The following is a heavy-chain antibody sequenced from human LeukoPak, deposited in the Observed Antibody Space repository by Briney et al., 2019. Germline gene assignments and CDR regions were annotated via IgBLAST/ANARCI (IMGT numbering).Heavy chain of an antibody. CDR2: ISSSTSYK. D-gene: IGHD4-17*01. Sequence: GGSLRLSCAASGFTFSSYSMNWIRQAPGKGLEWVSSISSSTSYKYYADSVKGRFTISKDNAKNSLYLQMNSLRAEDTAVYYCARAGGSTVSHSDYWGQGTPVTVSS. CDR1: GFTFSSYS. J-gene: IGHJ4*02. V-gene: IGHV3-21*01. CDR3: ARAGGSTVSHSDY.